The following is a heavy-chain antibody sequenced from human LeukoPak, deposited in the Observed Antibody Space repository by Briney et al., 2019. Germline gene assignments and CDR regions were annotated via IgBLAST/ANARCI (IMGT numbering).Heavy chain of an antibody. CDR2: IIPIFGTA. J-gene: IGHJ5*02. D-gene: IGHD6-6*01. CDR1: GGTFSSYA. CDR3: ARYSSSSSWFDP. V-gene: IGHV1-69*13. Sequence: SVKVSCEASGGTFSSYAISWVRQAPGQGLEWMGGIIPIFGTANYAQKFQGRVTITADESTSTAYMGLSSLRSEDTAVYYCARYSSSSSWFDPWGQGTLVTVSS.